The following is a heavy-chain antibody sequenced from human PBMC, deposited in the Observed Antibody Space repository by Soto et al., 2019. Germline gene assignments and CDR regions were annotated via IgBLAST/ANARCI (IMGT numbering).Heavy chain of an antibody. Sequence: GASVKVSCKASGGTFSSYAISWVRQAPGQGLEWMGGIIPIFGTANYAQKFQGRVTITADESTSTAYMGLSSLRSEDTAVYYCAIYYDSSGYYYGPGYWGQGTLVTVSS. J-gene: IGHJ4*02. V-gene: IGHV1-69*13. CDR1: GGTFSSYA. CDR2: IIPIFGTA. D-gene: IGHD3-22*01. CDR3: AIYYDSSGYYYGPGY.